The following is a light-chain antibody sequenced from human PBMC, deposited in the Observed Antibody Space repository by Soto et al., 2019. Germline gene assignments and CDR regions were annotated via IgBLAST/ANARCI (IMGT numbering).Light chain of an antibody. Sequence: DIQMTQSPSSLSASVGDRVSITCRASESIRIHLNWYQQKPGRAPRLLIYAASNLEAGVPSRFRGSGSGTDFTFTISRLQPEDIATYYCQQYENLPTFGQGTRLEIK. CDR2: AAS. V-gene: IGKV1-33*01. J-gene: IGKJ5*01. CDR3: QQYENLPT. CDR1: ESIRIH.